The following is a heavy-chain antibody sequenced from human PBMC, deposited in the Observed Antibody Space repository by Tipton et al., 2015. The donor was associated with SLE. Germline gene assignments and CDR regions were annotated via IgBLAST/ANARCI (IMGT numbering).Heavy chain of an antibody. J-gene: IGHJ3*02. CDR1: GGSFSGYY. D-gene: IGHD3-3*01. V-gene: IGHV4-34*01. CDR2: INHSGST. CDR3: ARGWILRFLEERSYAFDI. Sequence: LRLSCAVYGGSFSGYYWSWIRQPPGKGLEWIGEINHSGSTNYNPSLKSRVTISVDTSKNQFSLKLSSVTAADTAVYYCARGWILRFLEERSYAFDIWGQGTRVTVSS.